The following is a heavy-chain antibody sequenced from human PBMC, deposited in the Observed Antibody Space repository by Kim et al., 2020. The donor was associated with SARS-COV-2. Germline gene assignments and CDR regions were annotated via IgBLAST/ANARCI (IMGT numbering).Heavy chain of an antibody. Sequence: GGSLRLSCAASGFTFDDYAMHWVRQAPGKGLEWVSGISWNSGTIGDADSVKGRFTISRDNAKNSLYLQMNSLRAEDTALYYCAKDSHILTGYYGSAFDIWGPGTLGTVSS. CDR3: AKDSHILTGYYGSAFDI. CDR2: ISWNSGTI. CDR1: GFTFDDYA. V-gene: IGHV3-9*01. J-gene: IGHJ3*02. D-gene: IGHD3-9*01.